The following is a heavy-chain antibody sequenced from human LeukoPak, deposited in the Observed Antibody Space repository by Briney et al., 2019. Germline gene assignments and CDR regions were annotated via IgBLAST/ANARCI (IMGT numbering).Heavy chain of an antibody. V-gene: IGHV3-74*01. CDR2: INSDGSST. D-gene: IGHD6-19*01. J-gene: IGHJ4*02. CDR1: GFTFSSYW. CDR3: ARVAVAAPGNY. Sequence: GGSLRLSCAASGFTFSSYWMHWVRQAPGKGLVWVSRINSDGSSTSYADSVKGRSTISRDNAKNTLYLQMNSLRAEDTAVYYCARVAVAAPGNYWGQGTLVTVSS.